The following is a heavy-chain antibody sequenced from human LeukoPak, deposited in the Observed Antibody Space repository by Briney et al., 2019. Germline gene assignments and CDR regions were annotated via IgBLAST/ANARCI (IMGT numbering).Heavy chain of an antibody. V-gene: IGHV3-30*01. J-gene: IGHJ4*02. CDR3: VRDSVRKQWFVSYYFDY. CDR1: GFTFSTYA. Sequence: GGSLRLSCAASGFTFSTYAMHWVRQAPGKGLEWVSIISYDGTKKYYADSVEGRFTISRDNSKNTLYLQMTSLRPGDTAVYYCVRDSVRKQWFVSYYFDYWGQGTLVTVSS. CDR2: ISYDGTKK. D-gene: IGHD6-19*01.